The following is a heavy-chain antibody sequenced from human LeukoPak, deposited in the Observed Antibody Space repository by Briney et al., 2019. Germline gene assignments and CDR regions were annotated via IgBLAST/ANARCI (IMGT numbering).Heavy chain of an antibody. CDR2: IKQDGSEK. CDR3: ARDRKRYCSGGSCWDFGY. D-gene: IGHD2-15*01. V-gene: IGHV3-7*01. J-gene: IGHJ4*02. CDR1: GFTFSSYW. Sequence: GGSLRLSCAASGFTFSSYWMSWVRQAPGKGLEWVANIKQDGSEKYYVDSVKGRFTISRDNAKNSLYLQMNSLRAEDTAVYYCARDRKRYCSGGSCWDFGYWGQGTLVTVSS.